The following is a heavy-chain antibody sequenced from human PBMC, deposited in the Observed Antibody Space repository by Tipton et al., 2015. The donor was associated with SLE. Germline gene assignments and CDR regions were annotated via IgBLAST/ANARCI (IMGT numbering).Heavy chain of an antibody. CDR1: GGSFSGYY. CDR3: ARGFSSSSDYYYGMDV. D-gene: IGHD6-6*01. Sequence: TLSLTCAVYGGSFSGYYWSWIRQPPGKGLEWIGEINHSGGTNYNPSLKSRVTISVDTSKNQFSLKLSSVTAADTAVYYCARGFSSSSDYYYGMDVWGQGTTVTVSS. J-gene: IGHJ6*02. CDR2: INHSGGT. V-gene: IGHV4-34*01.